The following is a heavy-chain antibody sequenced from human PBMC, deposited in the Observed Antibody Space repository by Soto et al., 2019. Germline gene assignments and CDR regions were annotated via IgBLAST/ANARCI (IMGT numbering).Heavy chain of an antibody. Sequence: SETLSLTCTVSGGSISSYYWSWIRQPPGKGLEYIGYIYYSESTNYNPSLKSRVTISVDTSKNQFSLKLTSVTAADTAVYYCARAPPSGAFDYWGQGTLVTVSS. CDR2: IYYSEST. CDR1: GGSISSYY. D-gene: IGHD3-10*01. CDR3: ARAPPSGAFDY. J-gene: IGHJ4*02. V-gene: IGHV4-59*08.